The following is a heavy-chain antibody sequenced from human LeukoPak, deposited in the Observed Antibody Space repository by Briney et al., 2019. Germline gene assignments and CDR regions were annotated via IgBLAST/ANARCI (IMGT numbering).Heavy chain of an antibody. CDR3: ASLTWGATTRNY. V-gene: IGHV1-46*01. D-gene: IGHD4-11*01. CDR2: INPSGGST. J-gene: IGHJ4*02. CDR1: GYTFTSYY. Sequence: ASVKVSCKASGYTFTSYYMHWVRQAPGQGLEWMGIINPSGGSTSYAQKFQGRVTMTRDTSTSTVYMELSSLRSEDTAVYYCASLTWGATTRNYWGQGTLVTVSS.